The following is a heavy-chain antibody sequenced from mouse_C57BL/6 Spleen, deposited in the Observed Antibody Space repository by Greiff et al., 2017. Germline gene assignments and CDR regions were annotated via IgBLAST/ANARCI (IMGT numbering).Heavy chain of an antibody. CDR3: ARENYGNAMDY. J-gene: IGHJ4*01. CDR1: GFTFSSYA. CDR2: ISDGGSYT. V-gene: IGHV5-4*01. Sequence: EVQGVESGGGLVKPGGSLKLSCAASGFTFSSYAMSWVRQTPEKRLEWVATISDGGSYTYYPDNVKGRFTISRDNAKNNLYLQMSHLKSEDTAMYYCARENYGNAMDYWGQGTSVTVSS. D-gene: IGHD1-1*01.